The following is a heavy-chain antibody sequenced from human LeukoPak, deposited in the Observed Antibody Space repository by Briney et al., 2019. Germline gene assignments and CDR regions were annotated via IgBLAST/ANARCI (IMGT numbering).Heavy chain of an antibody. Sequence: SETLSLTCTVSGGSISSYYWSWIRQPAGKGLEWIGRIYTSGSTNYNPSLKSRVTMSVDTSKNQFSLKLSSVTAADTAVYYCARGAVAARYGVFDYWGQGTLVTVSS. CDR2: IYTSGST. CDR3: ARGAVAARYGVFDY. V-gene: IGHV4-4*07. CDR1: GGSISSYY. D-gene: IGHD6-6*01. J-gene: IGHJ4*02.